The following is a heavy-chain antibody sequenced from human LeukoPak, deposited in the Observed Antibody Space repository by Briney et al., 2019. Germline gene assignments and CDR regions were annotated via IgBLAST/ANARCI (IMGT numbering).Heavy chain of an antibody. V-gene: IGHV1-18*01. CDR2: ISAYNGNT. CDR1: GYTFTSYG. Sequence: ASVKVSCKASGYTFTSYGISWVRQAPGQGLEWMGWISAYNGNTNYAQKLQGRVTMTTDTSTSTAYMELRSLRSDDTDVYYCARDLSGLSAFEIWGQGTMVTVSS. CDR3: ARDLSGLSAFEI. D-gene: IGHD5-12*01. J-gene: IGHJ3*02.